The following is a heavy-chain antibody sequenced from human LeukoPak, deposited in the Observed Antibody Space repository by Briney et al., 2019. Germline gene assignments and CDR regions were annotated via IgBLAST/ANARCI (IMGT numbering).Heavy chain of an antibody. CDR2: IYYRGSA. Sequence: SETLSLTCTVSGGSISSYYWSWFRQPPGKGLEWIGSIYYRGSANYSPSLKSRITISVDTSKNQFSLKLRSVTAADTAVYYCTRANYFDYWGQGILVIVSS. CDR1: GGSISSYY. J-gene: IGHJ4*02. CDR3: TRANYFDY. V-gene: IGHV4-59*01.